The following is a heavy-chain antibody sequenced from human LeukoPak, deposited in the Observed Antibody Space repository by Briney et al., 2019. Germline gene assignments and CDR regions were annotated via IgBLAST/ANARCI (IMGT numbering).Heavy chain of an antibody. V-gene: IGHV3-7*03. CDR1: TFTFSNYW. J-gene: IGHJ3*02. CDR2: IKQDGSEK. D-gene: IGHD1-14*01. Sequence: GGSLRPSCAASTFTFSNYWMSWVRQAPGKGLEWVAYIKQDGSEKYYVDSVEGRFTISRDNAKTSLYLQMNSLRAEDTAVYYCARDVLAAGATGTFDIWGQGTMVTVSS. CDR3: ARDVLAAGATGTFDI.